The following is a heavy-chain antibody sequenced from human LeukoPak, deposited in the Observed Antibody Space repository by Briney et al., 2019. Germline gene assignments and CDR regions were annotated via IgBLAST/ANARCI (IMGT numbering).Heavy chain of an antibody. CDR1: GFTFRRYW. CDR3: ARGGLEPVDY. D-gene: IGHD1-14*01. J-gene: IGHJ4*02. Sequence: PGGSLRLSCAAPGFTFRRYWMHWVRQAPGKGLVWVSRINEDGSTTSYADSVKGRFTISRDNAKNTLYLQMNGLRDEDTAVYYCARGGLEPVDYWGQGTLVTVSS. CDR2: INEDGSTT. V-gene: IGHV3-74*01.